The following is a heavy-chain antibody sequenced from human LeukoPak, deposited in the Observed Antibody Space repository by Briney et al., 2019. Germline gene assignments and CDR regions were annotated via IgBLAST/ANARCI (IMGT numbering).Heavy chain of an antibody. CDR1: GFTVSSNY. V-gene: IGHV3-53*01. D-gene: IGHD3-9*01. J-gene: IGHJ6*02. Sequence: PGRSLRLSCAASGFTVSSNYMSWVRQAPGKGLEWVSVIYSGGSTYYADSVKGRFTISRDNSKNTLYLQMNSLRAEDTAVYYCARESGDWFYYGMDVWGQGTTVTVSS. CDR3: ARESGDWFYYGMDV. CDR2: IYSGGST.